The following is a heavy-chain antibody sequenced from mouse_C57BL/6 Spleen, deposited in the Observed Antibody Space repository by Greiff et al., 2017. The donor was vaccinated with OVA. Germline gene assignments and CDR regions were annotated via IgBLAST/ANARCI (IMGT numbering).Heavy chain of an antibody. CDR3: ARYDYDGRGYYAMDY. J-gene: IGHJ4*01. Sequence: VQLQQSGAELARPGASVKMSCKASGYTFTSYTMHWVKQRPGQGLEWIGYINPSSGYTKYNQKFKDKATLTADKSSSTAYMQLSILTSDDSAVYYCARYDYDGRGYYAMDYWGQGTSVTVSS. D-gene: IGHD2-4*01. V-gene: IGHV1-4*01. CDR2: INPSSGYT. CDR1: GYTFTSYT.